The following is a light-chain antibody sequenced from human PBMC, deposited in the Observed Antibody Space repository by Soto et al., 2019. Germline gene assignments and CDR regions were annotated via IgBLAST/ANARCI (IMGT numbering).Light chain of an antibody. CDR2: GAF. CDR1: QSVSSSY. CDR3: QQYGTSFWT. V-gene: IGKV3-20*01. J-gene: IGKJ1*01. Sequence: EIVLTQSPGTLSLSPGERATLSCRTSQSVSSSYLAWYQQKPGQAPRLLIYGAFIRATGIPDRFSGSGSGTDFTLTISRLEPEDLAVYYCQQYGTSFWTFGQGTKVEIK.